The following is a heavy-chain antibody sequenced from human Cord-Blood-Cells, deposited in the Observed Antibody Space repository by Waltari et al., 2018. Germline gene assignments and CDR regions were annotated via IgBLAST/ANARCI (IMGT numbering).Heavy chain of an antibody. CDR3: ARGAVAGTVFDY. D-gene: IGHD6-19*01. Sequence: QLQLQESRPGLVKPSETLSLTCTVSGGSISSSSYYWGWIRQHPGKGLEWIGSIYYSGSTYYNPSLKSRVTISVDTSKNQFSLKLSSVTAADTAVYYCARGAVAGTVFDYWGQGTLVTVSS. J-gene: IGHJ4*02. CDR2: IYYSGST. V-gene: IGHV4-39*01. CDR1: GGSISSSSYY.